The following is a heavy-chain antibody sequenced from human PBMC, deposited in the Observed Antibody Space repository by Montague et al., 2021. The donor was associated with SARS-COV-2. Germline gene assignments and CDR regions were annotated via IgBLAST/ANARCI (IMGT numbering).Heavy chain of an antibody. J-gene: IGHJ6*02. D-gene: IGHD3-10*01. CDR2: IYTSRST. V-gene: IGHV4-4*07. CDR3: AREAWFGDKTSASEYYGMDV. CDR1: GGSISSYY. Sequence: SETLSLTCTVSGGSISSYYWSWIRQPAGKGLEWIGRIYTSRSTNYNPSLKSRVTMSVDTSKNQFSLKQSSVTAADTAVYYCAREAWFGDKTSASEYYGMDVWGQGTTVTVSS.